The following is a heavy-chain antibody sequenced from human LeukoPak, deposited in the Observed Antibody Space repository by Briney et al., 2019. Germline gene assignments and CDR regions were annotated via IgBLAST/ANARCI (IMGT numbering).Heavy chain of an antibody. Sequence: EASVKVSCKASGYTFTRFGISWGRQAPGQGLEWMGWVSAYNGNTNYVQKLQGRVTITTDTSTRTAYMELRSLRSDDTAVYYCVRDPWSCHSASYSNYDLDYSGEGTLVTASS. D-gene: IGHD4-11*01. J-gene: IGHJ4*02. CDR3: VRDPWSCHSASYSNYDLDY. CDR2: VSAYNGNT. CDR1: GYTFTRFG. V-gene: IGHV1-18*01.